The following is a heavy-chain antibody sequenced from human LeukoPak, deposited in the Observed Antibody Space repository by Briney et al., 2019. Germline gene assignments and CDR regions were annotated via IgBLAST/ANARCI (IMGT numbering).Heavy chain of an antibody. J-gene: IGHJ4*02. CDR3: ARREQEFFDY. D-gene: IGHD1/OR15-1a*01. V-gene: IGHV4-39*01. CDR1: GGSISSSSYY. CDR2: IYYSGST. Sequence: NPSETLSLTCIVSGGSISSSSYYWGWIRQPPGKGLEWIGSIYYSGSTYYNPSLKSRVTISVDTSKNQFSLKLSSVTAADTAVYYCARREQEFFDYWGQGTLVTVSS.